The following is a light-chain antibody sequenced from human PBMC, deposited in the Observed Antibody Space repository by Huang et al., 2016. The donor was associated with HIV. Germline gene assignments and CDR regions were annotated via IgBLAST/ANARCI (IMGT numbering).Light chain of an antibody. CDR1: QSVSNF. V-gene: IGKV3-11*01. J-gene: IGKJ4*01. Sequence: EIVLTQSPATLSLSPGGRGTLSCRDRQSVSNFLAWFQQKPGQAPRLLITDASNRATGIPDRFSGSGSGTDFTLTISSLEPEDVAVYYCQQRSSWPLTFGGGTKVEIK. CDR2: DAS. CDR3: QQRSSWPLT.